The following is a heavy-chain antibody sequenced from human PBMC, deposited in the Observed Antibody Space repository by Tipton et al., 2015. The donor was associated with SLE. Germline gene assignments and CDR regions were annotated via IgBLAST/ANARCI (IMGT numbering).Heavy chain of an antibody. Sequence: QLVQSGPEVKKPGASVKVSCKASGYTFTSYGISWVRQAPGQGLEWMGWISGYNGNTNYAQKLQGRVTMTTDTSTSTAYMELRSLRSDDTAVYYCARMMNYDFWSGYYWFDPWGQGTLVTVSS. D-gene: IGHD3-3*01. CDR2: ISGYNGNT. V-gene: IGHV1-18*01. J-gene: IGHJ5*02. CDR3: ARMMNYDFWSGYYWFDP. CDR1: GYTFTSYG.